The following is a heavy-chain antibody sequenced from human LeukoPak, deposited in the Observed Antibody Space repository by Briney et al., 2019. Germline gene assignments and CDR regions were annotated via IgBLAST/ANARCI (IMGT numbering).Heavy chain of an antibody. Sequence: SETLSLTSAVYGGSYSGYYWSWIRQQPRQGLEWIGENNHSGRTNYNPSLKSRVTISVDTSKNQFSLRLSSVTAADTAVYYCARGIVLVSAAIPLSRPGARFDYWGQGTLVTVSS. CDR2: NNHSGRT. D-gene: IGHD2-2*02. V-gene: IGHV4-34*01. J-gene: IGHJ4*02. CDR1: GGSYSGYY. CDR3: ARGIVLVSAAIPLSRPGARFDY.